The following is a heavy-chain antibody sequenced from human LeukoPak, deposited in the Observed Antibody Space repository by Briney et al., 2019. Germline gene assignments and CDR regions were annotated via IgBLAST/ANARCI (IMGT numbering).Heavy chain of an antibody. D-gene: IGHD3-22*01. CDR2: ISYDGSNK. J-gene: IGHJ4*02. Sequence: GGSLRLSCAASGFTFSSYAMHRVRQAPGKGLEWVAVISYDGSNKYYADSVKGRFTISRDNSKNTPYLQMNSLRAEDTAVYYCARDPYDSSGYHLFDYWGQGTLVTVSS. V-gene: IGHV3-30-3*01. CDR3: ARDPYDSSGYHLFDY. CDR1: GFTFSSYA.